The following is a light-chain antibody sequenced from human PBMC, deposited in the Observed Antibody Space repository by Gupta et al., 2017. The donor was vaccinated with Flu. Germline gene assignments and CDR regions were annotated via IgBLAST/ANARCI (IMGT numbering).Light chain of an antibody. CDR1: QSVSSY. V-gene: IGKV3-11*01. Sequence: EIVLTQSPATLSLSPGERATLSCRASQSVSSYLDWYQQKPGQAPRLLIYDASNRANGIPDRFSGSGSGTDFTLTISSREPEDFAVYYCQQRSNLITFGGGTKVEIK. CDR2: DAS. J-gene: IGKJ4*01. CDR3: QQRSNLIT.